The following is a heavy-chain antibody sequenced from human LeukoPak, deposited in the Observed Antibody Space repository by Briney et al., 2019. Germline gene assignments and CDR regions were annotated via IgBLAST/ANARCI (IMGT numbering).Heavy chain of an antibody. CDR2: ISGSSSYI. D-gene: IGHD6-19*01. CDR3: ARDPYSSGWYKDAFDI. V-gene: IGHV3-21*01. Sequence: GGSLRLSCAASGFTFGSSVMNWVRQAPGKGLEWVSSISGSSSYINYADSVKGRFTISRDNAQNSLFLQLNSLRAEDTAVYYCARDPYSSGWYKDAFDIWGQGTMVTVSS. J-gene: IGHJ3*02. CDR1: GFTFGSSV.